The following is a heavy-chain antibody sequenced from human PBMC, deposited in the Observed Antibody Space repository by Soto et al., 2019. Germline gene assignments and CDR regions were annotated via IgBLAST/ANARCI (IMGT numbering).Heavy chain of an antibody. Sequence: GGSLRLSCAASGFTFTNAWMSWVRQAPGKGLEWVGRIKSKTDGGTTDYGAPVKGRFTISRDDSKNAVYLQMNNLQTEDTAVYYCATGGITIFGVVALHYYYMDVWGKGTTVTVSS. CDR3: ATGGITIFGVVALHYYYMDV. CDR2: IKSKTDGGTT. V-gene: IGHV3-15*01. D-gene: IGHD3-3*01. J-gene: IGHJ6*03. CDR1: GFTFTNAW.